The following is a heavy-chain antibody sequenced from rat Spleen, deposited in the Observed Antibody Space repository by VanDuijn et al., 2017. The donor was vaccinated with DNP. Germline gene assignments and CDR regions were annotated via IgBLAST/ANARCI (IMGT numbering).Heavy chain of an antibody. CDR1: GFSFSAYN. D-gene: IGHD4-1*01. CDR3: AIDLSTGRG. V-gene: IGHV5-7*01. CDR2: ISYDGSST. J-gene: IGHJ2*01. Sequence: EVQLVETGGGLVQPGRSLKLSCAASGFSFSAYNMAWVRQAPRKGLEWVATISYDGSSTYYRDSVKGRFTISRDHARSTLYLQMDGLRSEDTATYYCAIDLSTGRGWGQGVMVTVSS.